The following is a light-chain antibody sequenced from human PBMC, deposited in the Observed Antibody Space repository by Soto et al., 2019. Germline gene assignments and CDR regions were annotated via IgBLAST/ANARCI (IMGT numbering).Light chain of an antibody. CDR3: CSYAGSPDV. J-gene: IGLJ1*01. Sequence: QSALTQPRSVSGSPGQSVAISCTGTSSDVGGYDYVSWFQQHPGKAPKLMIYDVSKRPSGVPDRFSGSKSGNTASLTISGLQAEDEADYCCSYAGSPDVFGTGTKLTVL. CDR1: SSDVGGYDY. V-gene: IGLV2-11*01. CDR2: DVS.